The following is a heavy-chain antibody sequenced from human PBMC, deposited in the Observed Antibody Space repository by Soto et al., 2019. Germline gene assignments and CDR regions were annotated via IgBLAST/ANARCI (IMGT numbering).Heavy chain of an antibody. CDR1: GGTFSSYA. CDR3: ANDPLGAPGAFDI. V-gene: IGHV1-69*13. CDR2: IIPIFGTA. Sequence: ASVKVSCKASGGTFSSYAISWVRQAPGQGLEWMGGIIPIFGTANYAQKFQGRVTITADESTSPAYMELSSLRSEDPAVYYCANDPLGAPGAFDIWRQGTRVTVSS. J-gene: IGHJ3*02. D-gene: IGHD3-16*01.